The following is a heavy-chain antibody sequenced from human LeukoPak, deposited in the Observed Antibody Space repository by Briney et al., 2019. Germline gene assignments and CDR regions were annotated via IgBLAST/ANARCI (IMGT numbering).Heavy chain of an antibody. CDR2: IYTSGST. CDR1: GGSISSYY. J-gene: IGHJ6*03. Sequence: NPSETLSLTCTVSGGSISSYYWSWIRQPAGKGLEWIGRIYTSGSTNYNPSLKSRVTMSVDTSKNQFSLKLSSVTAADTAVYYCARESVQQSQYYYYYMDVWGKGTTVTISS. D-gene: IGHD6-13*01. CDR3: ARESVQQSQYYYYYMDV. V-gene: IGHV4-4*07.